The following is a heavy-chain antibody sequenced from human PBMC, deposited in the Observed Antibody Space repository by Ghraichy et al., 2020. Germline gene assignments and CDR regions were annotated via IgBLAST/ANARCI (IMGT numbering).Heavy chain of an antibody. D-gene: IGHD6-13*01. V-gene: IGHV3-30*04. CDR3: ARDYADSSSWSRFDY. J-gene: IGHJ4*02. CDR2: ISYDGSNK. Sequence: LSLTCAASGFTFSSYAMHWVRQAPGKGLEWVAVISYDGSNKYYADSVKGRFTISRDNSKNTLYLQMNSLRAEDTAVYYCARDYADSSSWSRFDYWGQGTLVTVSS. CDR1: GFTFSSYA.